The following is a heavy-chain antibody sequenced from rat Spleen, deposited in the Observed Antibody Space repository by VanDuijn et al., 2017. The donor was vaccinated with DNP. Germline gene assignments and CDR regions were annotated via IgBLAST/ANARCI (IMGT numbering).Heavy chain of an antibody. CDR1: GFTFGDYN. J-gene: IGHJ2*01. V-gene: IGHV5S10*01. CDR3: AKDAFDY. CDR2: IVHDGSRT. Sequence: EVQLVESGGGLVQPGRSLKLSCTASGFTFGDYNMAWVRQAPKKGLEWVATIVHDGSRTYYRDSVRGRFTLSRDNAKNILYLQMESLRSEDTATYYCAKDAFDYWGQGVMVTVSS.